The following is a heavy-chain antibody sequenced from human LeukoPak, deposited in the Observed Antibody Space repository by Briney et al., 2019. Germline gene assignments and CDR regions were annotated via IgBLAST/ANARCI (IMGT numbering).Heavy chain of an antibody. CDR1: GYTFTGYY. Sequence: GASVKVSCKASGYTFTGYYIHWVRQAPGQGLEGMGWIDPNSGGTNYAQKFQGRVTMTRDTSISTVYMELSRLRSDDTAVYYCARDKSGSSGWYSYFDYWGQGTLVTVSS. CDR2: IDPNSGGT. J-gene: IGHJ4*02. D-gene: IGHD6-19*01. V-gene: IGHV1-2*02. CDR3: ARDKSGSSGWYSYFDY.